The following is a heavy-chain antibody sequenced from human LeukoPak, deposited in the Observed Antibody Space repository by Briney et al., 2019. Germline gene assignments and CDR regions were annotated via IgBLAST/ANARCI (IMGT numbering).Heavy chain of an antibody. Sequence: GGSLRLSCAASGFTFDNYGMHWVRQAPGKGLEGVAFVRYDGVNKYYADSVKGRFTISSDNSINTLYLQMNSLRDEDTAVYYCARVMWSDNGRGNNWFDPWGQGTLVTVSS. J-gene: IGHJ5*02. CDR3: ARVMWSDNGRGNNWFDP. CDR1: GFTFDNYG. V-gene: IGHV3-30*02. D-gene: IGHD2-21*01. CDR2: VRYDGVNK.